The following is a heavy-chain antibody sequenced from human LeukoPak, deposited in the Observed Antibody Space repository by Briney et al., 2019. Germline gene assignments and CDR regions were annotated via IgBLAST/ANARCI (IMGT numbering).Heavy chain of an antibody. Sequence: GGSLRLSCAAYGFTFSSYEMKWVPQAPGKVLEWLSYISYSGSNIYYADSVKGRFTISRDNAKNSLDLQMNSVRDEDTAVYFCARVFVGENFDYWGQGTLVTVSS. V-gene: IGHV3-48*03. CDR1: GFTFSSYE. D-gene: IGHD3-10*02. CDR2: ISYSGSNI. J-gene: IGHJ4*02. CDR3: ARVFVGENFDY.